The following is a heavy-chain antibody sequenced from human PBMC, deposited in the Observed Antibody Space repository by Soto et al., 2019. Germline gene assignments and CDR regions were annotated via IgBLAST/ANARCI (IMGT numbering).Heavy chain of an antibody. CDR3: AKDIGSSSWYDNYYYGMDV. CDR1: GFTFDDYT. D-gene: IGHD6-13*01. V-gene: IGHV3-43*01. CDR2: VSWDGGST. J-gene: IGHJ6*02. Sequence: EVQLVESGGVVVQPGGSLRLSCAASGFTFDDYTMHWVRQAPGKGLEWVYLVSWDGGSTYYADSVNGRFTISRYNSKNSLYLQMNSLRTEDTALYYCAKDIGSSSWYDNYYYGMDVWGQGTTVTVSS.